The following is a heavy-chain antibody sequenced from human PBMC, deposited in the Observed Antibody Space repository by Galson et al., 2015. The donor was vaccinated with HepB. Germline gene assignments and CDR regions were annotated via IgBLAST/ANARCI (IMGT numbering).Heavy chain of an antibody. CDR2: IKSKTDGGTT. J-gene: IGHJ4*02. V-gene: IGHV3-15*07. CDR3: TTDLWYSSSWYIPFDY. CDR1: GFTFSNAW. D-gene: IGHD6-13*01. Sequence: SLRLSCAASGFTFSNAWMNWVRQAPGKGLEWVGRIKSKTDGGTTDYAAPVKGRFTISRDDSENTLYLQMNSLKTEDTAVYYCTTDLWYSSSWYIPFDYWGQGTLVTVSS.